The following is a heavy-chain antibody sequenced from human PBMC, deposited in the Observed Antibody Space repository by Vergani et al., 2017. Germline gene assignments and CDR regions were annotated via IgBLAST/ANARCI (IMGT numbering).Heavy chain of an antibody. CDR2: IFSNDEK. D-gene: IGHD3-10*01. CDR1: GFSLSNARMG. CDR3: GTSDGSGSYPIDFDD. V-gene: IGHV2-26*01. Sequence: QVTLKESGPVLVKPTETLTLTCTVSGFSLSNARMGVSWIRQPPGKALEWLAHIFSNDEKSYSTSLKSRLTISKDTSKSPVVLTMTNMDPVDTATYYCGTSDGSGSYPIDFDDWGQGTLVTVSS. J-gene: IGHJ4*02.